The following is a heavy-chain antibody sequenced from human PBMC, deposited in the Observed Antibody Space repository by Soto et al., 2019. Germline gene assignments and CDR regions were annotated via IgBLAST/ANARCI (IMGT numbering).Heavy chain of an antibody. CDR2: IYYSGST. CDR1: GGSISSSSYY. J-gene: IGHJ5*02. Sequence: QLQLQESGPGLVKPSETLSLTCTVSGGSISSSSYYWGWIRQPPGKGLEWIGSIYYSGSTYYNPSLKGRDTLSVDTSKNQFSLKLSSVTAADTAVYYCASAYDILTGYYKVSNWFDPWGQGTLVTVSS. CDR3: ASAYDILTGYYKVSNWFDP. V-gene: IGHV4-39*01. D-gene: IGHD3-9*01.